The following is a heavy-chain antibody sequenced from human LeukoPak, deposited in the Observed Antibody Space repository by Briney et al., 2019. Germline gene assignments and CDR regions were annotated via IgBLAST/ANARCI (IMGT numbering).Heavy chain of an antibody. Sequence: ASVKVSCKASGYTFTSYDINWVRQATGQGLEWMGWMNPNSGNTGYAQKFQGRVTMTRNTSISTAYMELSSLRPEDTAVYYCARGDAPTYYYDTSGYSVGDYWGQGSLVTVSS. CDR2: MNPNSGNT. CDR3: ARGDAPTYYYDTSGYSVGDY. D-gene: IGHD3-22*01. V-gene: IGHV1-8*01. J-gene: IGHJ4*02. CDR1: GYTFTSYD.